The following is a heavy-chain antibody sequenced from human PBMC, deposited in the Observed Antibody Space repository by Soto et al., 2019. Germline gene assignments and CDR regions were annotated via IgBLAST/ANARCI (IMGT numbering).Heavy chain of an antibody. V-gene: IGHV4-34*01. CDR3: ARGRCSSTSCYGGMDV. D-gene: IGHD2-2*01. CDR1: GVSFSGYY. J-gene: IGHJ6*02. Sequence: ETLSLTCSVYGVSFSGYYWSWIRQPPGKGLEWIGEINHSGSTNYNPSLKSLVTISVDTSKNQFSLKLSSVTAADTAVYYCARGRCSSTSCYGGMDVWGQGTTVTVSS. CDR2: INHSGST.